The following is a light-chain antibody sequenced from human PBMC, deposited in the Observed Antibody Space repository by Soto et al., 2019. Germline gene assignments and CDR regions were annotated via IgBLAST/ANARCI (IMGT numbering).Light chain of an antibody. J-gene: IGKJ1*01. Sequence: EIVLTQSPGTLSLSPGERATLSCRASQSVSSSYLARYQQKPGQAPRLLIYGASSRATGIPDRFSGSGSGTDFTLIISRLEPEDFAVYYCQQYGSSPTFGQGTKVDIK. CDR2: GAS. V-gene: IGKV3-20*01. CDR3: QQYGSSPT. CDR1: QSVSSSY.